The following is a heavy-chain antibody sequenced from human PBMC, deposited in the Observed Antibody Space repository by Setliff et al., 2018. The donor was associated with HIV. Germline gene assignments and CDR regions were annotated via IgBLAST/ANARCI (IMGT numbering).Heavy chain of an antibody. CDR2: FYYNGDS. Sequence: SETLSLTCTVSGDSVNDRSYFWGWIRQPPGKGLEWIGTFYYNGDSRYNPSLKSRVTISVDKSKNQFSLKLNSLTAADTAVYYCARGPGTPQITMVRGFYMDVWGKVTTGTVCS. V-gene: IGHV4-39*07. CDR3: ARGPGTPQITMVRGFYMDV. D-gene: IGHD3-10*01. J-gene: IGHJ6*03. CDR1: GDSVNDRSYF.